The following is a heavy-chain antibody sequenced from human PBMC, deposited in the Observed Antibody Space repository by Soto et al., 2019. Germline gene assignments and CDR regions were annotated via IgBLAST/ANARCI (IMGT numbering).Heavy chain of an antibody. D-gene: IGHD5-18*01. J-gene: IGHJ4*02. V-gene: IGHV1-58*01. Sequence: SVKVSCKASGFTFTSSAVQWVRQARGQRLEWIGWIVVGSGNTNYAQKFQVRVTITRDMSTSTAYMELSSLRSEDTAIYYCAKDLSSLGWLALGAPFDSWGQG. CDR3: AKDLSSLGWLALGAPFDS. CDR1: GFTFTSSA. CDR2: IVVGSGNT.